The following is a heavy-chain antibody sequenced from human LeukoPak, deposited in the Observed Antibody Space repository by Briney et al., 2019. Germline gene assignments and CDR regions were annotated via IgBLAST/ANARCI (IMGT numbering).Heavy chain of an antibody. V-gene: IGHV4-4*08. CDR3: ARGSLARYYYGSGSSYYFDY. D-gene: IGHD3-10*01. Sequence: PSETLSLTCTVSGGSISSYYWSWIRQPPGKGLEWIGYIYTSGSTNYNPSLKSRVTISVDTSKNQFSLKLSSVTAADTAVYYCARGSLARYYYGSGSSYYFDYWGQGTLVTVSS. J-gene: IGHJ4*02. CDR2: IYTSGST. CDR1: GGSISSYY.